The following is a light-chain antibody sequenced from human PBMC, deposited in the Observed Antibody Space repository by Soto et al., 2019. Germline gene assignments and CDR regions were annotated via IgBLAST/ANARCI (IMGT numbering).Light chain of an antibody. CDR2: DAS. J-gene: IGKJ3*01. V-gene: IGKV3-11*01. CDR1: QSVFSS. CDR3: QQRSNS. Sequence: ETVLTQSPATLSLSPGERASLSCRASQSVFSSLAWYQQKPGQAPRLLIYDASNRATGIPARFSGSGSGTDFTLTISSLEPEDFAVYYCQQRSNSFGPGTKVDIK.